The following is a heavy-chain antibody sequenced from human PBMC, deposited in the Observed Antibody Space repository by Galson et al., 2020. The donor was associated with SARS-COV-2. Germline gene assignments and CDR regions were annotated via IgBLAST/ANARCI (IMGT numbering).Heavy chain of an antibody. CDR3: AKHLTYYYDSSPVGY. V-gene: IGHV3-23*01. J-gene: IGHJ4*02. D-gene: IGHD3-22*01. CDR2: ISGSGGST. Sequence: PGGSLRLSCAASGFTFSSYAMSWVRQAPGKGLEWVSAISGSGGSTYYADSVKGRFTISRDNSKNTLYLQMNSLRAEDTAVYYCAKHLTYYYDSSPVGYWGQGTLVTVSS. CDR1: GFTFSSYA.